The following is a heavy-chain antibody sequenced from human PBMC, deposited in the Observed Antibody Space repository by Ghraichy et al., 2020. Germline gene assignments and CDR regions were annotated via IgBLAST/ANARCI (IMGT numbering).Heavy chain of an antibody. CDR1: GYTFTSYG. Sequence: ASVKVSCKASGYTFTSYGISWVRQAPGQGLEWMGWISAYNGNTNYAQKLQGRVTMTTDTSTSTAYMELRSLRSDDTAVYYCARVNYGSGSYPYFDYWGQGILVTVSS. J-gene: IGHJ4*02. D-gene: IGHD3-10*01. CDR3: ARVNYGSGSYPYFDY. CDR2: ISAYNGNT. V-gene: IGHV1-18*01.